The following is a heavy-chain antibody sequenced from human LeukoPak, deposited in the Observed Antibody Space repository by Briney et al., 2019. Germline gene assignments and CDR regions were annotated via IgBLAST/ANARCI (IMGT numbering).Heavy chain of an antibody. CDR3: ATYRQVLLPFES. Sequence: GGSLRLSCAASGFTFSSYAMSWVRQAPGKGLEWVSAISGSGGSTYYADSVKGRFTISRDNSKSTLSLQMNSLRAEDTAIYYCATYRQVLLPFESWGQGTLVTVSS. CDR2: ISGSGGST. J-gene: IGHJ4*02. D-gene: IGHD2-8*02. CDR1: GFTFSSYA. V-gene: IGHV3-23*01.